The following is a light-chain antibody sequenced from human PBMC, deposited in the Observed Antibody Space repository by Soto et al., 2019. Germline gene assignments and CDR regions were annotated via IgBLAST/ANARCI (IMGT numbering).Light chain of an antibody. J-gene: IGKJ1*01. Sequence: DIQMTQSPSTLSASVGDRVTFTCRASQTISDWLAWYQHKPGQAPKVLIDRASTLQSGVPSRFRGSGSGTEFTLTISSLQPDDFASYYCQQYNTYTPAFGQGTKVEIK. V-gene: IGKV1-5*03. CDR1: QTISDW. CDR3: QQYNTYTPA. CDR2: RAS.